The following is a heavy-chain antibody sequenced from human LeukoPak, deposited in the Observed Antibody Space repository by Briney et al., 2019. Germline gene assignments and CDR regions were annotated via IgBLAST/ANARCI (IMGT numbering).Heavy chain of an antibody. CDR1: GYTFTSYY. CDR2: IHPSGGST. D-gene: IGHD6-13*01. Sequence: ASVKVSCKASGYTFTSYYMHWVRQAPGQGPEWMGIIHPSGGSTSYAQKFQGRVTMTRDMSTSTVYMELSSLRSEDTAVYYCARAYIPGIAAAGTDYWGQGTLVTVSS. CDR3: ARAYIPGIAAAGTDY. J-gene: IGHJ4*02. V-gene: IGHV1-46*01.